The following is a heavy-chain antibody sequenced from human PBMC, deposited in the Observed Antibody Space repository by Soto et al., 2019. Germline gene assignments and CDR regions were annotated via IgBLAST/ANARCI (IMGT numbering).Heavy chain of an antibody. D-gene: IGHD3-9*01. CDR2: IYYSGST. Sequence: PSETLSLTCTGSGGSISSSSYYWRWIRQPPGKGLEWIGSIYYSGSTCYNPSLKSRVTISVDTSKNQFSLKLSSVTAADTAVYYCARHAYYVILTGYSPPDVFAIWGQGRMVT. V-gene: IGHV4-39*01. J-gene: IGHJ3*02. CDR3: ARHAYYVILTGYSPPDVFAI. CDR1: GGSISSSSYY.